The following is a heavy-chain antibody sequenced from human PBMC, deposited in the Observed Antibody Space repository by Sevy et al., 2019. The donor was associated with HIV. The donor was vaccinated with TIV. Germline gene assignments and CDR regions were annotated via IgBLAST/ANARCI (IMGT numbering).Heavy chain of an antibody. CDR1: GFTFSSYR. CDR3: ARAVLEISTWRSDY. Sequence: GGSLRLSCAASGFTFSSYRMTWVRQALGKGLEWVSCISSTSAYINYADSEKGRFTISRDNAKNLLYLQMDSLRAEDTAVYYCARAVLEISTWRSDYWGQGTLVTVSS. CDR2: ISSTSAYI. V-gene: IGHV3-21*01. J-gene: IGHJ4*02. D-gene: IGHD1-1*01.